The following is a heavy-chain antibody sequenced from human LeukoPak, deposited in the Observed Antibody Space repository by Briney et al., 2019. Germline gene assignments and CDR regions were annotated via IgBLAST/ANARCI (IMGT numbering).Heavy chain of an antibody. J-gene: IGHJ4*02. CDR3: ARIASTVQAHDY. Sequence: SGPTLVKPTQTLTLTCTFSGFSLSTSGMCVSWIRQPPGKALEWLARIDWDDDKYYSTSLKTRLTISKDTSKNPVVLTMTNMDPVDTATYYCARIASTVQAHDYWGQGTLVTVST. V-gene: IGHV2-70*11. D-gene: IGHD4-17*01. CDR2: IDWDDDK. CDR1: GFSLSTSGMC.